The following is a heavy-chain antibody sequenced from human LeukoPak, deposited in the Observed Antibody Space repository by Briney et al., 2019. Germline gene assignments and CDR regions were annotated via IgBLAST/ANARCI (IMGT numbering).Heavy chain of an antibody. J-gene: IGHJ4*02. CDR1: GFIFGDYY. Sequence: GGSLRLSCAASGFIFGDYYMTWIRQAPGKGLEWVSYISNTGDVTKYADSVKGRFTISRDNAKNSLYLEMNAPRVEDTASYFCAKGILGGGLDHWGQGSLVTVSS. D-gene: IGHD2/OR15-2a*01. CDR3: AKGILGGGLDH. CDR2: ISNTGDVT. V-gene: IGHV3-11*01.